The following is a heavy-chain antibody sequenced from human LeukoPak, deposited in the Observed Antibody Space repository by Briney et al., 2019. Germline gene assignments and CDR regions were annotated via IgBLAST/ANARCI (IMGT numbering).Heavy chain of an antibody. CDR3: ARRAGAYSHPYDY. CDR1: GFTVSSNS. CDR2: IYSDNT. J-gene: IGHJ4*02. V-gene: IGHV3-53*01. D-gene: IGHD4/OR15-4a*01. Sequence: GGSLTLLCTVSGFTVSSNSMIWLRQAPGKGLEWVSFIYSDNTHYSDSVKGRFTISRDNSKNTLYLQMNSLRAEDTAVYYCARRAGAYSHPYDYWGQGTLVTVSS.